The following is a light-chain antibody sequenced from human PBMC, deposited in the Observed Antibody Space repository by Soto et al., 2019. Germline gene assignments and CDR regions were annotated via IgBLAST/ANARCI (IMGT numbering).Light chain of an antibody. J-gene: IGLJ3*02. CDR2: DVS. CDR1: NGDVGAFDY. Sequence: QPVLTQPASVSGSPGQSITISCAGTNGDVGAFDYVSWYQHHPGKVPKLMIYDVSDRPSGVSTRFSGSKSANMASLTISGLQADDEADYFCAAYTTSSTLVFGGGTKLTVL. V-gene: IGLV2-14*03. CDR3: AAYTTSSTLV.